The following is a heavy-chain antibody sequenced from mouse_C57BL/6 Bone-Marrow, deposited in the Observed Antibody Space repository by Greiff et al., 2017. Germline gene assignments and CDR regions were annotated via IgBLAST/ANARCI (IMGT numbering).Heavy chain of an antibody. J-gene: IGHJ3*01. CDR3: ANYVWFAY. CDR2: IDPSDSYT. Sequence: VQLQQPGAELVMPGASVKLSCKASGYTFTSYWMHWVKQRPGQGLEWIGEIDPSDSYTNYNQKFKGKSTLTVDKSSSTAYMQLSSLTSEDSAVYYCANYVWFAYWGQGTLVTVSA. V-gene: IGHV1-69*01. CDR1: GYTFTSYW. D-gene: IGHD2-4*01.